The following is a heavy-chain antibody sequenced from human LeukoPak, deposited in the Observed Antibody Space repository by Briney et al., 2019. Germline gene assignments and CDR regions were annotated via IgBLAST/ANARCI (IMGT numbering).Heavy chain of an antibody. CDR1: GYTFTSYG. J-gene: IGHJ5*02. D-gene: IGHD2-2*01. CDR2: ISAYNGNT. V-gene: IGHV1-18*01. CDR3: ARVGSDLFGCSSTSCYALGEDNWFDP. Sequence: GASVKVSCKASGYTFTSYGISWVRQAPGQGLECMGWISAYNGNTNYAQKLQGRVTMTTDTSTSTAYMELRSLRSDDTAVYYCARVGSDLFGCSSTSCYALGEDNWFDPWGQGTLVTVSS.